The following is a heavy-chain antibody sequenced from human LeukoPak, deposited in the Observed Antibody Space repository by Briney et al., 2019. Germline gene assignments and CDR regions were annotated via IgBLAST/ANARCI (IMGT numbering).Heavy chain of an antibody. D-gene: IGHD3-10*01. CDR1: GFTFSSYA. Sequence: PGGSLRLSCAASGFTFSSYAMHWVRQAPGKGLVWVSRINSDGSTTSYADSVKGRFTISRDNAKNTLYLQMNSLRAEDTAVYYCAREDNYGSGYGYWGQGTLVTVSS. CDR2: INSDGSTT. V-gene: IGHV3-74*01. CDR3: AREDNYGSGYGY. J-gene: IGHJ4*02.